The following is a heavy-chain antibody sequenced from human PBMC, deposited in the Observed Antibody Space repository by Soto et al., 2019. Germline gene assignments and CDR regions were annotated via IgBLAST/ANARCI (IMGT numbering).Heavy chain of an antibody. CDR3: RRGLGGGWYYFAY. CDR2: ITVNSGNT. J-gene: IGHJ4*02. CDR1: GYSFISYG. Sequence: QGQLVQSGVEVKKPGASVKVSCKASGYSFISYGIGWVRQAPGQGLEWMGWITVNSGNTNYPQKFQGRVTMTTDTSTITAYMELRSLTSDDTAIYYCRRGLGGGWYYFAYWGPGTLVTVSS. D-gene: IGHD6-19*01. V-gene: IGHV1-18*04.